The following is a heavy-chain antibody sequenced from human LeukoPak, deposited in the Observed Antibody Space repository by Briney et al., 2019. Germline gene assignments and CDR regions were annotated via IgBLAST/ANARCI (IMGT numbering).Heavy chain of an antibody. V-gene: IGHV4-39*07. CDR3: ARGYCTNAVCSAGPTQA. CDR2: IYYTGST. J-gene: IGHJ4*02. Sequence: SETLSLTCTVSGGSISSSNSYWGWIRQPPGKGLEWIGSIYYTGSTYSNPSLKRRVTISMDTSKNQFSLKLSSVTAADTAVYSCARGYCTNAVCSAGPTQAWGRGILVTVSS. D-gene: IGHD2-8*01. CDR1: GGSISSSNSY.